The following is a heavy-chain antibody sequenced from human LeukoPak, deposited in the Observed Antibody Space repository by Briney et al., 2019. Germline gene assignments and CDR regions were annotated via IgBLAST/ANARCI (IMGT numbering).Heavy chain of an antibody. CDR3: AGRGYCGGDCYPSYYYYMDV. D-gene: IGHD2-21*02. CDR2: IYTSGST. V-gene: IGHV4-61*02. J-gene: IGHJ6*03. Sequence: SETLSLTCTVSGGSISSGSYYWSWIRQPAGKGLEWIGRIYTSGSTNYNPSLKSRVTISVDTSKNQFSLKLSSVTAADTAVYYCAGRGYCGGDCYPSYYYYMDVWGKGTTVTISS. CDR1: GGSISSGSYY.